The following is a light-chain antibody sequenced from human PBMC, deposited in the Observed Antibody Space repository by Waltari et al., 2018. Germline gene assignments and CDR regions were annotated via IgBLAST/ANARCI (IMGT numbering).Light chain of an antibody. J-gene: IGLJ3*02. CDR1: SGHNRHV. V-gene: IGLV4-69*01. CDR2: VNSDGSH. CDR3: QIGGHGTWV. Sequence: QLVLTQSPSASSPRGSSSKPTYTLTSGHNRHVGAWPHQRPEQGPRYLIKVNSDGSHSKGVDIPDRFSGSSSGAERYLSSSNLQSEDEYDYYCQIGGHGTWVFGGGTKLTVL.